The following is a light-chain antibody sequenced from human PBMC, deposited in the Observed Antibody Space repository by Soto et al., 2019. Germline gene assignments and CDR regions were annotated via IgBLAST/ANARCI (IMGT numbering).Light chain of an antibody. J-gene: IGKJ1*01. V-gene: IGKV3-15*01. CDR2: GAS. Sequence: EIVMTQSPATLSVSPGERATLSCRASQSVSSNLAWYQQKPGQAPRLLIYGASTRATCIPARFSGSGSGTDFTLSISSLQSEDFAVYYCQQYNNWPLPFGHGTKVEI. CDR3: QQYNNWPLP. CDR1: QSVSSN.